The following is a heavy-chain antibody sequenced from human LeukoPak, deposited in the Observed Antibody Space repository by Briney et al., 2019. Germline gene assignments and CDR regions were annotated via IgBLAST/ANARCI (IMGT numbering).Heavy chain of an antibody. CDR3: ARHTTVVPPHYFDY. D-gene: IGHD4-23*01. J-gene: IGHJ4*02. CDR1: GGTISSYY. Sequence: SETLSLTCTVTGGTISSYYWSWIRQPPGKGLEWVGYIYYSGSTNYNPSLKSRVTISLDTSKNQISLKLSSETAADTAVYYCARHTTVVPPHYFDYWGQGTLVTVSS. CDR2: IYYSGST. V-gene: IGHV4-59*08.